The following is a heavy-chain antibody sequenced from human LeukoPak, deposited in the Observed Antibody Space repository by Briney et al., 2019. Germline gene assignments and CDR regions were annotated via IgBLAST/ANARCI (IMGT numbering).Heavy chain of an antibody. V-gene: IGHV1-2*06. J-gene: IGHJ4*02. CDR3: ARSPSYYDFWSGYYGFDY. D-gene: IGHD3-3*01. CDR1: GHTFTGYY. Sequence: GASVNVSCKASGHTFTGYYMHWVRQAPGQGLEWMGRVNPNSGGTNYAQKFQGRVTMTRDTSISTAYMELSRLRSDDTAVYYCARSPSYYDFWSGYYGFDYWGQGTLVTVSS. CDR2: VNPNSGGT.